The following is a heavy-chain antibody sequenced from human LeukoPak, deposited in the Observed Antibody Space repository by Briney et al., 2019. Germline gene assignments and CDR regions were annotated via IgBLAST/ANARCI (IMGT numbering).Heavy chain of an antibody. D-gene: IGHD1-26*01. CDR3: ARGKKRDFPLVVGATGLDY. Sequence: ASVKVSCKASGYTFTGYYMHWVRQAPGQGLEWMGWINPNSGGTNYAQKFQGRVTMTRDTSISTAYMELSRLRSDDTAVYYCARGKKRDFPLVVGATGLDYWGQGTLVTVSS. J-gene: IGHJ4*02. CDR2: INPNSGGT. V-gene: IGHV1-2*02. CDR1: GYTFTGYY.